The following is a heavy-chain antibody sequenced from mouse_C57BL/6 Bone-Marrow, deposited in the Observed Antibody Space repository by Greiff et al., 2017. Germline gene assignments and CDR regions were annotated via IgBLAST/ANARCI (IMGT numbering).Heavy chain of an antibody. CDR1: GFSLSTFGMG. V-gene: IGHV8-8*01. CDR2: IWWDDDK. CDR3: ARMRLHYYGSSHWYFDV. Sequence: QVTLKVSGPGILQPSQTLSLTCSFSGFSLSTFGMGVGWIRQPSGKGLEWLAHIWWDDDKYYNPALKSRLTITKDTSKNQVFLKIANVDTADTATYYCARMRLHYYGSSHWYFDVWGTGTTVTVSS. J-gene: IGHJ1*03. D-gene: IGHD1-1*01.